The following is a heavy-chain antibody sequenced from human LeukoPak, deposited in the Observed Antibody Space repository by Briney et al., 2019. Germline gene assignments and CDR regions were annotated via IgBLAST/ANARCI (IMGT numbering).Heavy chain of an antibody. V-gene: IGHV4-39*01. Sequence: SETLSLTCTVSGGSISSNSYNWGGIRQPPGKGLEGIVSIYYSGGTYYNPSPNRRGIISVERAENQFSLKLTTVTPADTDGDVCARASGSYGPYYYYYMDVWGKGTTVTVSS. D-gene: IGHD1-26*01. CDR1: GGSISSNSYN. CDR3: ARASGSYGPYYYYYMDV. CDR2: IYYSGGT. J-gene: IGHJ6*03.